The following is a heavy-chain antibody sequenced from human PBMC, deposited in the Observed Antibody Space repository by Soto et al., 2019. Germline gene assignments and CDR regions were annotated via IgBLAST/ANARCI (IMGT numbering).Heavy chain of an antibody. CDR2: IYYSGST. D-gene: IGHD2-8*01. CDR1: GGSISSYY. CDR3: ASVYGDYLDC. J-gene: IGHJ4*02. Sequence: PSATLCLTWTVSGGSISSYYWSWIRQPPGKGLEWIGYIYYSGSTNYNPSLKSRVTISVDTSKNQFSLKLSSVTAADTAVNNCASVYGDYLDCWGQRTLVTVS. V-gene: IGHV4-59*08.